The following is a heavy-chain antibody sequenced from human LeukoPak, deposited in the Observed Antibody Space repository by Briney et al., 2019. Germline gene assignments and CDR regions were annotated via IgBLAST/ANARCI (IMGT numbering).Heavy chain of an antibody. Sequence: PGGTLRLSCAASGFTFSSYGMSWVRQAPGKGLEWVSAISGSGGSTYYADSVKGRFTISRDNSKNTLYLQMNSLRAEDTAVYYCAKTTYCSSTSCYEWVFDYWGQGTLVTVSS. CDR2: ISGSGGST. V-gene: IGHV3-23*01. CDR3: AKTTYCSSTSCYEWVFDY. CDR1: GFTFSSYG. D-gene: IGHD2-2*01. J-gene: IGHJ4*02.